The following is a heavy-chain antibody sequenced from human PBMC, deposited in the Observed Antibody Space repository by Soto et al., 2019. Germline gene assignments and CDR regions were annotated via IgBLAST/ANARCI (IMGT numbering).Heavy chain of an antibody. V-gene: IGHV3-73*02. CDR1: GFTFSGSA. J-gene: IGHJ6*02. Sequence: VPLVESGGGLVQPGGSLKLSCAASGFTFSGSAMHWVRQASGKGLEWVGRIRSKANSYATAYAASVKGRFTISRDDSKNTAYLQMNSLKTEDTAVYYCTSDTARVYYGMDVWGQGTTVTVSS. CDR3: TSDTARVYYGMDV. CDR2: IRSKANSYAT. D-gene: IGHD5-18*01.